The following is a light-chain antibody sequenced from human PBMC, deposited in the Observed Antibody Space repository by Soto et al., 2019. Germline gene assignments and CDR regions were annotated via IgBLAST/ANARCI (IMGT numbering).Light chain of an antibody. Sequence: QSALAQPTSVSGSPGQSIAISCTGTSSDVGGYNYVSWHQQHPGKAPKVLISVVSNRPSGVSNRFSGPKSGNTASLTISGLQAEDEADYYCSSYRSGGTFVFGSGTKLTVL. J-gene: IGLJ1*01. V-gene: IGLV2-14*01. CDR3: SSYRSGGTFV. CDR2: VVS. CDR1: SSDVGGYNY.